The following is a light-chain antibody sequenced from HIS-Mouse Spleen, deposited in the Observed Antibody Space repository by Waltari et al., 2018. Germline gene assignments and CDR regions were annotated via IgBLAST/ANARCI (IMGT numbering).Light chain of an antibody. J-gene: IGLJ3*02. CDR2: KDS. CDR1: VLAKKQY. V-gene: IGLV3-27*01. Sequence: SYELTQPSSVSVSPGQTARITCSGDVLAKKQYARWFQQKPGQAPVLVIYKDSERPSGNPERFSGSRSGTTVTLTISGAQVEDEADYYCYSAADNNLGVFGGGTKLTVL. CDR3: YSAADNNLGV.